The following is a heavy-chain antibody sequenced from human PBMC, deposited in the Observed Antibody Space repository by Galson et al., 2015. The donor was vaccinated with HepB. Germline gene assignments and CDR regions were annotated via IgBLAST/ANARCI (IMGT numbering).Heavy chain of an antibody. CDR1: GGTFSRYT. CDR3: ATGLDPELSGSFPFDY. Sequence: SVKVSCKASGGTFSRYTISWVRQAPGQGLEWMGGITPMFGTANYAQKFQGRVTITADGSTSTAYMELRNLRSEDTAVYYCATGLDPELSGSFPFDYWGQGTLVTVSS. D-gene: IGHD1-26*01. J-gene: IGHJ4*02. CDR2: ITPMFGTA. V-gene: IGHV1-69*13.